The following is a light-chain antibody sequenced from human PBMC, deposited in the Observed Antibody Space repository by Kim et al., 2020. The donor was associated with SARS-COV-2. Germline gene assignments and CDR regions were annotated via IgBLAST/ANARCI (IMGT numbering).Light chain of an antibody. J-gene: IGKJ1*01. V-gene: IGKV3-20*01. Sequence: LAPGERTTLCCRASQSVTSDYLAWYQQKPGQAPRVLNYGASNRATGIPDRFSGSGSGTDFTLTISRLEPEDFAVYYFQQSATSRTFGQGTKVDIK. CDR2: GAS. CDR1: QSVTSDY. CDR3: QQSATSRT.